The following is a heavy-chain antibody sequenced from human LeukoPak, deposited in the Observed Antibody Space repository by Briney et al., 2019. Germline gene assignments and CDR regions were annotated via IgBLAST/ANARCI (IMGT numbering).Heavy chain of an antibody. CDR3: ARDQRYYGSGSYYNAPNYYYYYYMDV. CDR2: IYTSGST. CDR1: GGSISSGSYY. J-gene: IGHJ6*03. V-gene: IGHV4-61*02. D-gene: IGHD3-10*01. Sequence: SETLSLTCTVSGGSISSGSYYWSWIRQPAGKGLEWIGRIYTSGSTNYNPSLKSRVTISVDTSKNQFSLKLSSVTAADTAVYYCARDQRYYGSGSYYNAPNYYYYYYMDVWGRGTTVTISS.